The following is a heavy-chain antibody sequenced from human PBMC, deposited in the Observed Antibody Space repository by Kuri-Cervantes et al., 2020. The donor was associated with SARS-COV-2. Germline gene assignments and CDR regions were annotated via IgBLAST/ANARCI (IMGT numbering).Heavy chain of an antibody. D-gene: IGHD6-13*01. J-gene: IGHJ6*02. CDR2: ISSSGSTI. CDR3: ARVESSPLYYCYYGMDV. V-gene: IGHV3-48*04. CDR1: GFTFSGHW. Sequence: GESLKISCAASGFTFSGHWIHWVRQAPGKGLEWVSYISSSGSTIYYADSVKGRFTISRDNAKNSLYLQMNILRAEDTAVYYCARVESSPLYYCYYGMDVWDQGTTVTVSS.